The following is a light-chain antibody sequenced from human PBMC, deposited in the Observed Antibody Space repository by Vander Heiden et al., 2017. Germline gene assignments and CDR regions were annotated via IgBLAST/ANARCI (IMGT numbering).Light chain of an antibody. CDR1: SPNIGSNY. Sequence: QSVLTQPPSASGTPGPRVTIPCSGRSPNIGSNYVYWYQQLPGTAPKLLICRNNQRPSGVPDRFSGSKSGTSASLAISGLRSEDEADYYCAAWDDSLSGYVFGTGTKVTVL. V-gene: IGLV1-47*01. CDR2: RNN. CDR3: AAWDDSLSGYV. J-gene: IGLJ1*01.